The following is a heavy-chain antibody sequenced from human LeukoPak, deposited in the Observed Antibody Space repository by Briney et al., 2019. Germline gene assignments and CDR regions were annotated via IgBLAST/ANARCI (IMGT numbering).Heavy chain of an antibody. J-gene: IGHJ6*02. Sequence: GGSLRLSCAASGFTFSSYAMSWVRQAPGKGLEWVSAISGSGGSTYYADSVKGRFTISRDNSKNTLYLQMNSLRAEDTAVYYCAKAAFGSGSNPAYYYYGMDVWGQGTTVTVSS. CDR2: ISGSGGST. D-gene: IGHD3-10*01. CDR1: GFTFSSYA. CDR3: AKAAFGSGSNPAYYYYGMDV. V-gene: IGHV3-23*01.